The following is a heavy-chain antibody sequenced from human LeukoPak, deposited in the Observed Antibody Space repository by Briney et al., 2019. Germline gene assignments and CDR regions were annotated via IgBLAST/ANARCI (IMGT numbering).Heavy chain of an antibody. CDR3: ARGVSSGYYYEENYFDY. V-gene: IGHV4-61*01. CDR2: IYYCGST. J-gene: IGHJ4*02. D-gene: IGHD3-22*01. Sequence: SETLSLTCTVSGGSVSSGSSYWSWIRQPPGRGLEWIGYIYYCGSTNYNPSLKSRVTISVDTSKNQFSLKLSSVTAADTAVYYCARGVSSGYYYEENYFDYWGQGTLVTVSS. CDR1: GGSVSSGSSY.